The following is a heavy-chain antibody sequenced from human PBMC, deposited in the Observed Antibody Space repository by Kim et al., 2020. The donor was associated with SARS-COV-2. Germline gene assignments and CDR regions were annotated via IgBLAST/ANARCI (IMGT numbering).Heavy chain of an antibody. V-gene: IGHV3-21*01. CDR3: ARVGYGSSWYDY. Sequence: YADSVRGRFTISRDNAKNSLYLQMNSVRAEDTAVYYCARVGYGSSWYDYWGQGTLVTVSS. D-gene: IGHD6-13*01. J-gene: IGHJ4*02.